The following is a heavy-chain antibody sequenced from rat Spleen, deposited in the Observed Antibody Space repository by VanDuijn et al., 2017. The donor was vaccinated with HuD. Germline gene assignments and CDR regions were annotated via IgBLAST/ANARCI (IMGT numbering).Heavy chain of an antibody. CDR3: ARGGFFRF. CDR1: GFTFSDYG. V-gene: IGHV5-29*01. J-gene: IGHJ2*01. D-gene: IGHD1-6*01. Sequence: EVQLVESGGGLVQPGGSLKLSCAASGFTFSDYGMAWVHQAPTKGLEWVATINYDGISTYYRDSVKGRFTISRDTAKSTLYLHMDSLRSEDTATYYCARGGFFRFWGQGVMVTVSS. CDR2: INYDGIST.